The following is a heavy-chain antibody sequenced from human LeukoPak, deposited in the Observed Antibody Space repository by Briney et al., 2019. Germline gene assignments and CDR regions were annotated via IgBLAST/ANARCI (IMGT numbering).Heavy chain of an antibody. CDR3: ARVYSSGWLNWYFDL. V-gene: IGHV4-59*01. Sequence: PSETLSLTCTVSGGSISSYYWSWIRQPPGKGLEWIGYIYYSGSTNYNPSLKSRVTISVDTSKNQFSLKLSSVTAADTAVYYCARVYSSGWLNWYFDLWGRGTLVTVSS. D-gene: IGHD6-19*01. CDR2: IYYSGST. CDR1: GGSISSYY. J-gene: IGHJ2*01.